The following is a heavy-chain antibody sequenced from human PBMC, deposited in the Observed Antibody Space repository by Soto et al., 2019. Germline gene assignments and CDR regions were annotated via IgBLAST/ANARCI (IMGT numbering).Heavy chain of an antibody. J-gene: IGHJ6*02. CDR2: ISYDGSNK. Sequence: TGGSLRLSCAASGFTFSSYGMHWVRQAPGKGLEWVAVISYDGSNKYYADSVKGRFTISRDNSKNTLYLQMNSLRAEDTAVYYCAKWAGDSYYYYGMDVWGQGTTVTVSS. CDR3: AKWAGDSYYYYGMDV. D-gene: IGHD1-26*01. V-gene: IGHV3-30*18. CDR1: GFTFSSYG.